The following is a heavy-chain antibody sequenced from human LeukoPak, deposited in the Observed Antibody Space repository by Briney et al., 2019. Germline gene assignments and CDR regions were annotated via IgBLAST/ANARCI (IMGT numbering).Heavy chain of an antibody. Sequence: PSETLSLTCTVSGGSISSYYWSWIRQPPGKGLEWIGYIYYSGSTNYNPSLKSRVTISVDTSKNQFSLKLSSVTAADTAVYYCARQGDYYDSSGYYGFDYWGQGTLVTVSS. V-gene: IGHV4-59*08. CDR1: GGSISSYY. J-gene: IGHJ4*02. CDR3: ARQGDYYDSSGYYGFDY. D-gene: IGHD3-22*01. CDR2: IYYSGST.